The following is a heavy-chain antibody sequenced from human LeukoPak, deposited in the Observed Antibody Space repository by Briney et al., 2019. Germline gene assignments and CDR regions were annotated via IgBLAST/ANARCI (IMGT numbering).Heavy chain of an antibody. CDR2: ISRDGENQ. Sequence: GGSLRLSCAASGFTFSRYAMHWVRQAPGKGLEWVAVISRDGENQNYADSVKGRLTISRDNSKNTLFLQMNSLRADDTAVYYCARDPGYDSSGYWGYWGQRTLVTVSS. CDR3: ARDPGYDSSGYWGY. V-gene: IGHV3-30*04. J-gene: IGHJ4*02. CDR1: GFTFSRYA. D-gene: IGHD3-22*01.